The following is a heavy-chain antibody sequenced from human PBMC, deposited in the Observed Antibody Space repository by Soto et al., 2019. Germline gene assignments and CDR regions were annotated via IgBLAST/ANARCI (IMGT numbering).Heavy chain of an antibody. Sequence: ASVKVSCKASGYTFTSYAMHWVRQAPGQRLEWMGWINAGNGNTEYSQKFQGRVTITRDTSASTAYMELSSLRSEDTAVYYCARDRNLLLWFGELGGEFDPWGQGTLVTVSS. CDR1: GYTFTSYA. CDR3: ARDRNLLLWFGELGGEFDP. J-gene: IGHJ5*02. V-gene: IGHV1-3*01. CDR2: INAGNGNT. D-gene: IGHD3-10*01.